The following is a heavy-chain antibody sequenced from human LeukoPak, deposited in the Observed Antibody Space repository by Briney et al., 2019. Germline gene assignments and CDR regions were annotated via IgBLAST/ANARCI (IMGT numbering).Heavy chain of an antibody. CDR3: ARDNTGYNYLDP. Sequence: TSETLSLTCTVSGDSFSSGGYYWTWVRQFPGKGLEWIGYIYSSGSIYYNPSLKSRVTISIDTSKNQFSLNMTSVTAADTAVYYCARDNTGYNYLDPWGQGTLVTVSS. CDR1: GDSFSSGGYY. D-gene: IGHD1-20*01. CDR2: IYSSGSI. V-gene: IGHV4-31*03. J-gene: IGHJ5*02.